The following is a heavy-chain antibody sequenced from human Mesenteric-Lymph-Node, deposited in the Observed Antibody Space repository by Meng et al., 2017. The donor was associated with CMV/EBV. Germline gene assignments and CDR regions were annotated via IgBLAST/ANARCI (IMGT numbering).Heavy chain of an antibody. V-gene: IGHV3-23*03. J-gene: IGHJ6*02. CDR2: IYSGGSST. D-gene: IGHD2-2*01. Sequence: GESLKISCAASGFTFSSYAMSWVRQAPGKGLEWVSVIYSGGSSTYYADSVKGRFTISRDNSKNTLYLQMNSLRAEDTAVYYCAKTRILVYYGMDVWGQGTTVTVSS. CDR3: AKTRILVYYGMDV. CDR1: GFTFSSYA.